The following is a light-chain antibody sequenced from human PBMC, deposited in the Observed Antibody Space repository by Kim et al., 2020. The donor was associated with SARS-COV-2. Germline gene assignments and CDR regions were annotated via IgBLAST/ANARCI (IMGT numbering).Light chain of an antibody. J-gene: IGLJ1*01. Sequence: SYELTQPPSVSVSPGQTASITCSGDKLGDKYACWYQQKPGQSLVLVIYQDSKRPSGIPERFSGSNSGNTATLTISGTQAMDEADYYCQAWDSSTVVFGTGTKVTVL. CDR1: KLGDKY. CDR2: QDS. V-gene: IGLV3-1*01. CDR3: QAWDSSTVV.